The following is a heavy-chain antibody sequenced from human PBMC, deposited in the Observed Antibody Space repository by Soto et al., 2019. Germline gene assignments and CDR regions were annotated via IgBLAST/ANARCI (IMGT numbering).Heavy chain of an antibody. CDR2: ISSSSSYI. J-gene: IGHJ6*03. CDR1: GFTFSSYS. CDR3: ARTPRWYSSSSEGGYYYYMDV. Sequence: EVQLVESGGGLVKPGGSLRLSCAASGFTFSSYSMNWVRQAPGKGLEWVSSISSSSSYIYYADSVKGRFTISRDNAKNSLYLQMNSLRAEDTAVYYCARTPRWYSSSSEGGYYYYMDVWGKGTTGTVSS. V-gene: IGHV3-21*01. D-gene: IGHD6-6*01.